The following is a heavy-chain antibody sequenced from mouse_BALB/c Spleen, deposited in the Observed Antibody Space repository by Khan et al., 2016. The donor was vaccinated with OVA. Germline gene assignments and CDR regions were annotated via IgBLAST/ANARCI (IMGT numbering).Heavy chain of an antibody. CDR3: DRNSDRYDFSY. D-gene: IGHD2-14*01. V-gene: IGHV2-4-1*01. J-gene: IGHJ3*01. CDR2: IWSGGNA. Sequence: QVQLKESGPGLVQPSQSLSITCTVSGFSLTTYGIHWVRQSPGKGLEWLGVIWSGGNADYNAAFISRLSISKGNSKSQVFFKMNSLQADDTARYYCDRNSDRYDFSYWGQGTLVTVSA. CDR1: GFSLTTYG.